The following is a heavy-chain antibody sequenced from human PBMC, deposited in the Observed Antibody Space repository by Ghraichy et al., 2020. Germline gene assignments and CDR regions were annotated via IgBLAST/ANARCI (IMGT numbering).Heavy chain of an antibody. Sequence: SLNISCTVSGGSINSGAYFWSWIRQHPGKGLEWIGYISYSGSTYHNPSLKSRVTISVDTSKNQFSLKLSSVTAADTAVYYCARAIVIPDYYGMDVWGQGTTVTVS. CDR2: ISYSGST. J-gene: IGHJ6*02. CDR1: GGSINSGAYF. D-gene: IGHD2/OR15-2a*01. V-gene: IGHV4-31*03. CDR3: ARAIVIPDYYGMDV.